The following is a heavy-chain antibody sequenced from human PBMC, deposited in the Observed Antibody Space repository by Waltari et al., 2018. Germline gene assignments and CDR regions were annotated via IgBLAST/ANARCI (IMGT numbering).Heavy chain of an antibody. CDR3: ARRSGSFLDH. Sequence: ELQLVESGGGLIQPGGSLRLTCAASGHIVTSLTMTWVRQAPGKGLEWVSLIYSGGDAYYTDSVMGRFIISRDISRNILYLQMNSLRVEDTAVYFCARRSGSFLDHWGQGTLVTVSS. CDR1: GHIVTSLT. D-gene: IGHD1-26*01. J-gene: IGHJ4*02. V-gene: IGHV3-53*01. CDR2: IYSGGDA.